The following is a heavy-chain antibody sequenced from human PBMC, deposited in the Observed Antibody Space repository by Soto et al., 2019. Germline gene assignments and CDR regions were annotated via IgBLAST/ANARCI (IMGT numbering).Heavy chain of an antibody. CDR3: ASSVMGFYYYLDV. CDR1: GYTFTKYD. CDR2: MNPSSGKT. V-gene: IGHV1-8*01. Sequence: ASVKVSCKASGYTFTKYDINCVRQATGQGLEWMGWMNPSSGKTGYAQKFQGRVTMTRNTSINTAYMELSSLRSEDTAVYFCASSVMGFYYYLDVWGKGTTVTVSS. D-gene: IGHD2-8*01. J-gene: IGHJ6*03.